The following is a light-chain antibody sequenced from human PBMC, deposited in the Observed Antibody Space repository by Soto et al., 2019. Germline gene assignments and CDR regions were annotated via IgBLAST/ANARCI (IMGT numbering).Light chain of an antibody. CDR1: SSDVGSYNL. CDR2: EVS. Sequence: QAVVTQPASVSGSPGQSITISCTGASSDVGSYNLVSWYQQHPGKAPKVMIYEVSKRPSGVSNRFSGSKSGYTASLTISGLQAEDEADYYCCSYSGGNNWVFGGGTKLTVL. V-gene: IGLV2-23*02. J-gene: IGLJ3*02. CDR3: CSYSGGNNWV.